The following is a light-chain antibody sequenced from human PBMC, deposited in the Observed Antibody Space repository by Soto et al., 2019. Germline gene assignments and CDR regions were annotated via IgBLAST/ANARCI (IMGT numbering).Light chain of an antibody. J-gene: IGKJ1*01. V-gene: IGKV3-20*01. CDR3: PQYGTRPPRT. CDR2: GAS. CDR1: QSVSSSY. Sequence: EIVLTQSPGTLSLSPGESATLSCRASQSVSSSYLAWYQQKPSQAPRLLIYGASSRVTGFPDRFSGSGSGTDFTLTSSRLEPEDFAVYYCPQYGTRPPRTFSQGTKVELK.